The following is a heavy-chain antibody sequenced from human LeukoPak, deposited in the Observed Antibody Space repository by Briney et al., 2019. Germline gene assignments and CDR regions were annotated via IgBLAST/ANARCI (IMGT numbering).Heavy chain of an antibody. V-gene: IGHV4-30-4*01. CDR2: IYYSGST. CDR3: ARHYPQSGYPFDY. Sequence: KSSETLSLTCTVSGGSISSGDYYWSWIRQPPGKGLEWIGYIYYSGSTYYNPSLKSRVTISVDTSKNQFSLKLSSVTAADSAVYYCARHYPQSGYPFDYWGQGTLVTVSS. CDR1: GGSISSGDYY. D-gene: IGHD3-3*01. J-gene: IGHJ4*02.